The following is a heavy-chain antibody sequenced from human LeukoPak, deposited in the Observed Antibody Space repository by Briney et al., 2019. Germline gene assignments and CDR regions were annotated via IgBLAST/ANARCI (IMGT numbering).Heavy chain of an antibody. Sequence: GASVKVSCKASGYTFTGYYMHWVRQAPGQGLEWMGWINPNSGGTNYAQKFQGRVTMTRVTSISTAYMELSRLRSDDTAVYYCAREYLVAVAGDAFDIWGQGTMVTVSS. J-gene: IGHJ3*02. CDR1: GYTFTGYY. CDR3: AREYLVAVAGDAFDI. D-gene: IGHD6-19*01. CDR2: INPNSGGT. V-gene: IGHV1-2*02.